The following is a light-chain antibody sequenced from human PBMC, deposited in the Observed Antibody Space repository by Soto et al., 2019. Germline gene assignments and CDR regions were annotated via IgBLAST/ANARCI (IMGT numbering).Light chain of an antibody. CDR2: GAS. V-gene: IGKV3-20*01. Sequence: EIVLTQSPGTLSLSPGERASLSCRASQRISSTFLAWYQQKPGQAPRLLIYGASSRATGIPDRFSGSGSGTDFILTINSLQPDDFATYYCQQYKSNRRTFGQGTKV. J-gene: IGKJ1*01. CDR3: QQYKSNRRT. CDR1: QRISSTF.